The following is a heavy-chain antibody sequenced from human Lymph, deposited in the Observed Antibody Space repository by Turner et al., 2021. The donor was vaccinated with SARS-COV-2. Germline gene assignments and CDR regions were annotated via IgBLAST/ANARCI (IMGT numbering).Heavy chain of an antibody. Sequence: QVQLVQSGAEVKKPGSSVKVSCKASGGTFSSYAITWVRQAPGQGREWMGSIIPILAIANYAQKFQGRVTITADKATSTAYMELSSVRSEDKAVYYCARDSPYCRSTSCYDPWGQGTLVTVSS. CDR2: IIPILAIA. CDR3: ARDSPYCRSTSCYDP. CDR1: GGTFSSYA. V-gene: IGHV1-69*04. D-gene: IGHD2-2*01. J-gene: IGHJ5*02.